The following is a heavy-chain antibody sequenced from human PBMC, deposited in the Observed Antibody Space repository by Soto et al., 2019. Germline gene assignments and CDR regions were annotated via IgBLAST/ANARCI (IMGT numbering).Heavy chain of an antibody. J-gene: IGHJ4*02. CDR1: GGIFSTYA. V-gene: IGHV1-69*01. CDR2: IIPLFGTP. CDR3: ARDRDDYGSGNYYNRIDF. Sequence: QVQLVQSGAEVKKPGSSVKVSCKASGGIFSTYAISWLXXXPGQGLEWMGGIIPLFGTPNYAQRFQGRVTITADESTSTAYXXXXRLXXEDTAVYYCARDRDDYGSGNYYNRIDFWGQGTLVTVSS. D-gene: IGHD3-10*01.